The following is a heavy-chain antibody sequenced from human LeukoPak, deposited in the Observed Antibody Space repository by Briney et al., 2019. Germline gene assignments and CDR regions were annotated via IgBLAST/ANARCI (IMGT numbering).Heavy chain of an antibody. CDR3: AKDSRRFDI. J-gene: IGHJ3*02. CDR1: GFIFSTYA. CDR2: ISGSGGTI. Sequence: GGSLRLSCAGSGFIFSTYAMSWVRQAPGKGLEWVSVISGSGGTIYNADSVKGRFTISRDNSKNTLYLQMNSLRAEDTAVYYCAKDSRRFDIWGQGTMATVSS. V-gene: IGHV3-23*01.